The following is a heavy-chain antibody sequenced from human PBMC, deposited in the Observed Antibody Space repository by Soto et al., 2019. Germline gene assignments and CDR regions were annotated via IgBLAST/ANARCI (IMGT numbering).Heavy chain of an antibody. CDR3: ARNLYGDYIDY. D-gene: IGHD4-17*01. Sequence: SETLSLTCTVSGVSVSSGDYYWSWVRQPPGKGLEWIGYVYYSGSTNYSPSLKSRVTISVDTSKNQFSLKLTSVTAADTAVYYCARNLYGDYIDYWGQGTLVTVSS. J-gene: IGHJ4*02. CDR1: GVSVSSGDYY. V-gene: IGHV4-61*08. CDR2: VYYSGST.